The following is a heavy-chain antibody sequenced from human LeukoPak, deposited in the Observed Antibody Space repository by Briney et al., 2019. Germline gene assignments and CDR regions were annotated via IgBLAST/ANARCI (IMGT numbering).Heavy chain of an antibody. J-gene: IGHJ6*03. V-gene: IGHV3-9*01. CDR1: GFTFDDYA. Sequence: GGSLRLSCAASGFTFDDYAMHWVRQAPGKGLEWVSGISWNSGSIGYADSVKGRLTISRDNAKNSLYLQMNSLRAEDTAVYYCARDWPNYYYYYMDVWGKGTTVTVSS. D-gene: IGHD2-8*01. CDR3: ARDWPNYYYYYMDV. CDR2: ISWNSGSI.